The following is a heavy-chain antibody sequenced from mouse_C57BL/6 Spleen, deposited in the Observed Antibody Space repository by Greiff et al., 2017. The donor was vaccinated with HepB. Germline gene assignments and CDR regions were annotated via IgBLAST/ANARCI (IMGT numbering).Heavy chain of an antibody. CDR3: ARIRYYYGQGEY. J-gene: IGHJ2*01. CDR1: GYAFSSSW. D-gene: IGHD1-1*01. CDR2: IYPGDGDT. Sequence: VQLQQSGPELVKPGASVKISCKASGYAFSSSWMNWVKQRPGKGLEWIGRIYPGDGDTNYNGKFKGKATLTADKSSSTAYMQLSSLTSEDSAVYFCARIRYYYGQGEYWSQGTTLTVSS. V-gene: IGHV1-82*01.